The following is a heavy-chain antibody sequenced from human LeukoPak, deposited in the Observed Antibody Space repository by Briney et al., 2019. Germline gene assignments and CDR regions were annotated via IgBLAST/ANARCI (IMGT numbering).Heavy chain of an antibody. CDR2: IWYDGSNK. D-gene: IGHD6-19*01. CDR1: IFTFSSYD. J-gene: IGHJ4*02. CDR3: VSTSGWYEPIDY. V-gene: IGHV3-33*01. Sequence: GVSLTLSCAASIFTFSSYDMHWLPQAPGKALECVTVIWYDGSNKYYAESVKGRFSIYRDNSKNTLYLQMNSLRAEDTAVYYCVSTSGWYEPIDYWGQGTLVTVSS.